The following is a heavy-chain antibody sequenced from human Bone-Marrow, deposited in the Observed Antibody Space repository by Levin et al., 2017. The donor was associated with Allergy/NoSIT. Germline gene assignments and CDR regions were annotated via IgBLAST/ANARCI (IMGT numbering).Heavy chain of an antibody. J-gene: IGHJ4*02. Sequence: ASVKVSCKPSGYSFTTYGISWLRQAPRRGLEWMGWTSTYNRVTNVPQKFRDRVTLTTDESASTVYMELSGLTSDDSAVYFCVRDRRTRNGIIDMGASYFDFWGQGTLVTVSS. D-gene: IGHD3-16*01. CDR2: TSTYNRVT. CDR1: GYSFTTYG. V-gene: IGHV1-18*01. CDR3: VRDRRTRNGIIDMGASYFDF.